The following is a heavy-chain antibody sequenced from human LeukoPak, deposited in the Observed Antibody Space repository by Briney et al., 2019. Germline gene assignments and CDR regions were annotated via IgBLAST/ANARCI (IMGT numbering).Heavy chain of an antibody. D-gene: IGHD3-22*01. CDR2: IIPIFGTA. CDR3: ARVAYYYDSSGYYFDY. CDR1: GGTFSSYA. Sequence: PWASVKVSCKASGGTFSSYAISWVRQAPGQGLEWMGGIIPIFGTANYAQKFQGRVTITAGESTSTAYMELSSLRSEDTAVYYCARVAYYYDSSGYYFDYWGRGTLVTVSS. J-gene: IGHJ4*02. V-gene: IGHV1-69*13.